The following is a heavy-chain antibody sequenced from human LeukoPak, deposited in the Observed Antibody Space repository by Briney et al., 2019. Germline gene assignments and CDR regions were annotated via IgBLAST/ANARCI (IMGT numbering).Heavy chain of an antibody. CDR1: GGSISSYY. V-gene: IGHV4-59*01. J-gene: IGHJ4*02. Sequence: SETLSLTCTVSGGSISSYYWSWIRQPPGKGLEWIGYIYYSGSTNYNPSLKSRVTISVDTSKNQFSLKLSSVTAADTAVYYCARFPFIYGDHGFDYWGQGTLVTVSS. D-gene: IGHD4-17*01. CDR2: IYYSGST. CDR3: ARFPFIYGDHGFDY.